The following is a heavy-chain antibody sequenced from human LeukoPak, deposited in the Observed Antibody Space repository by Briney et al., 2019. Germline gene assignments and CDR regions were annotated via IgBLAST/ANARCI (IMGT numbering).Heavy chain of an antibody. D-gene: IGHD4-17*01. CDR2: ISYDGSNK. J-gene: IGHJ4*02. V-gene: IGHV3-30-3*01. Sequence: GGSLRLSCAASGFTFSSYAMHWVRQAPGKGLEWVAVISYDGSNKYYTDSVKGRFTISRDNSKNTLYLQMNSLRAGDTAVYYCARSGDYLDYWGQGTLVTVSS. CDR3: ARSGDYLDY. CDR1: GFTFSSYA.